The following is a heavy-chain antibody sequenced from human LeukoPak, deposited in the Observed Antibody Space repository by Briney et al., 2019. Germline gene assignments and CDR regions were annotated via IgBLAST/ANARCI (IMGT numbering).Heavy chain of an antibody. J-gene: IGHJ4*02. V-gene: IGHV3-74*01. CDR2: IDEYGTTI. Sequence: GGSLRLSCAATGFTFSRYWMHWVRQAPGKGLVWVSRIDEYGTTINYADSVKGRFTISRNNAGDTLFLQMNSLRAEDTGVYYCATDLSGRQDYWGQGTLVTVSS. CDR3: ATDLSGRQDY. CDR1: GFTFSRYW. D-gene: IGHD5-12*01.